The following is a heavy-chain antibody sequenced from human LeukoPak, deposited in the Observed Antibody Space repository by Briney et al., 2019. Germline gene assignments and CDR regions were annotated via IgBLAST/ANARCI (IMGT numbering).Heavy chain of an antibody. CDR2: IYSDNT. V-gene: IGHV3-53*01. CDR1: GFTVSSNS. D-gene: IGHD2-21*01. J-gene: IGHJ5*02. CDR3: VKIAPDLP. Sequence: PGGSLRLSCTVSGFTVSSNSMSWVRQAPGKGLEWVSFIYSDNTHYSDSVKGRFTISRDNSKNSLYLQMNSLRADDTAVYYCVKIAPDLPWGQGTLVTVS.